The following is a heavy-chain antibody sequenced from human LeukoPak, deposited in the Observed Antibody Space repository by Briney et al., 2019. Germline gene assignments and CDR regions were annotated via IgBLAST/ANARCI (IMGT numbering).Heavy chain of an antibody. CDR2: INHSGST. J-gene: IGHJ4*02. Sequence: SETLSLTCAVYGGSFSGYYWSWIRQPPGKGLEWIGEINHSGSTNYNPSLKSRVTISVDTSENQFSLRLSSVTAADTAVYYCARVPLRPYFDYWGQGTLVTVSS. V-gene: IGHV4-34*01. D-gene: IGHD1-14*01. CDR3: ARVPLRPYFDY. CDR1: GGSFSGYY.